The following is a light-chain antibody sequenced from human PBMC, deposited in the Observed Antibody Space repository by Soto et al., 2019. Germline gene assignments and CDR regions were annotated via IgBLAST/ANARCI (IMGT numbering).Light chain of an antibody. CDR1: QSVSSH. CDR3: QQRSSAIT. V-gene: IGKV3-11*01. J-gene: IGKJ5*01. CDR2: DAS. Sequence: TVMTQSPATLSVSPGERATLSCRASQSVSSHLAWFQQRPGQAPRLLIYDASNRATGIPARFSGRGSGTDFTLTISSLEPEDFAVYYCQQRSSAITFGQGTRLEIK.